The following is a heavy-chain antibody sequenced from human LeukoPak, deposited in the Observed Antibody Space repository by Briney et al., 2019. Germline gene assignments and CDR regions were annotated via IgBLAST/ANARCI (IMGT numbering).Heavy chain of an antibody. V-gene: IGHV3-9*01. D-gene: IGHD5-18*01. CDR3: AKDDSYGLRWIDY. CDR1: GFTFDDYA. Sequence: TGGSLRLSCAASGFTFDDYAMHWVRQAPGKGLEWVSGISWNSGSIGYADSVKGRFTISRDNAKNSLYLQMNSLRAEDTALYYCAKDDSYGLRWIDYWGQGTLVTVSS. CDR2: ISWNSGSI. J-gene: IGHJ4*02.